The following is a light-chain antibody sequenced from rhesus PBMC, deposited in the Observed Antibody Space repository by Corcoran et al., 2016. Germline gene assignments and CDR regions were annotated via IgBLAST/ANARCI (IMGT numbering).Light chain of an antibody. Sequence: DIQMTQSPSSLSASVGDRVTVTCRASQGISKELSWYQQKPGKAPTLLVYAASTLQTGVSSRFIGSGSGTDFTLTISSLQPEDAATYYCLQDYATPLTFGGGTKVEIK. V-gene: IGKV1-94*01. CDR1: QGISKE. CDR3: LQDYATPLT. CDR2: AAS. J-gene: IGKJ4*01.